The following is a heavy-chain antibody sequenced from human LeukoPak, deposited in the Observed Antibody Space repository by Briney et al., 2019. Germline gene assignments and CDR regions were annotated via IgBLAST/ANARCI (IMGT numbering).Heavy chain of an antibody. D-gene: IGHD3-10*01. V-gene: IGHV3-48*03. J-gene: IGHJ4*02. CDR1: GFTFSDYE. CDR2: ITSSGTTI. CDR3: ARDSSYASGSYRTPFDY. Sequence: GGSLRLSCVGYGFTFSDYETNWVRQAPGKGLEWVSYITSSGTTIFIADSVRGRFSISRDNTRNLVYLHMNSLRAEDTALYYCARDSSYASGSYRTPFDYWGQGTQVTVSS.